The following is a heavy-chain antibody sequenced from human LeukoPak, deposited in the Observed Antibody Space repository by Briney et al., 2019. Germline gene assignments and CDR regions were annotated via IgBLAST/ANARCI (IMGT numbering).Heavy chain of an antibody. V-gene: IGHV4-38-2*01. CDR1: GYSISSGYY. D-gene: IGHD6-13*01. CDR3: ARAQAAAGTDYFDY. J-gene: IGHJ4*02. Sequence: SETLSLTCAVSGYSISSGYYWGWIRQPPGKGLEWIGSIYHSGSTYYNPSLKSRVTISVDTSKNQFSLKLSSVTAADTAVYYCARAQAAAGTDYFDYWGQGTLVTVSS. CDR2: IYHSGST.